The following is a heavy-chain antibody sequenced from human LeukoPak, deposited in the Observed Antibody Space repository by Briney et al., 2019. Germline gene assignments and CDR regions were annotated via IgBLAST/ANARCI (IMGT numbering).Heavy chain of an antibody. CDR1: GYTLTELS. J-gene: IGHJ4*02. D-gene: IGHD2-2*01. V-gene: IGHV1-24*01. Sequence: GASVKVSCKVSGYTLTELSMHWVRQAPGKGLEWMGGFDPEDSETIYAQKFQGRVTMTEDTSTDTAYMELSSLRSEDTAVYYCATQTLEDIVVVPAALYYFDYWGQGTLVTVSS. CDR2: FDPEDSET. CDR3: ATQTLEDIVVVPAALYYFDY.